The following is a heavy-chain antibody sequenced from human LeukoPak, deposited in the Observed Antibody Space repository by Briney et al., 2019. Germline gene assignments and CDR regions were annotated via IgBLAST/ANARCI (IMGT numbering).Heavy chain of an antibody. Sequence: PSETLSLTCTVSGGSLSSGNYYWSWIRQPAGKGLEWIGRIYTSGSTKYNPSLKSRITKSVDTSKNQFSLKLSSVTAADTAVYYCARLRYGHPDYWGQGTLVTVSS. V-gene: IGHV4-61*02. CDR1: GGSLSSGNYY. J-gene: IGHJ4*02. CDR2: IYTSGST. CDR3: ARLRYGHPDY. D-gene: IGHD1-14*01.